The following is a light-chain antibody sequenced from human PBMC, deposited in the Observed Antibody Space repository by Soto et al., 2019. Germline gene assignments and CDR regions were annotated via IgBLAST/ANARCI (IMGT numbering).Light chain of an antibody. CDR3: CSNAGSSTYV. Sequence: QSALTQPASVSGSPGQSITISCTGTSSDVGGYNFVAWFQQYPGKAPKLMIYEGSQRPSGVSTRFSGSRSGNTASLTISGLQAEDEADYYCCSNAGSSTYVFGTGTKLTVL. CDR1: SSDVGGYNF. J-gene: IGLJ1*01. V-gene: IGLV2-23*01. CDR2: EGS.